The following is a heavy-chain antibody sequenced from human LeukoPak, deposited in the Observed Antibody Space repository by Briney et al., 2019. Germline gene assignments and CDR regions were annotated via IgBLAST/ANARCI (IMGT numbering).Heavy chain of an antibody. CDR3: ARGFHDILTGYFYNWFDP. J-gene: IGHJ5*02. CDR2: INHSGST. Sequence: SETLSLTCAVYGGSFSGYYWSWIRQPPGKGLEWIGEINHSGSTNYNPSLKSRVTISVDTSKDQFSLKLCSVTAADTAVYYCARGFHDILTGYFYNWFDPWGQGTLVTVSS. CDR1: GGSFSGYY. D-gene: IGHD3-9*01. V-gene: IGHV4-34*01.